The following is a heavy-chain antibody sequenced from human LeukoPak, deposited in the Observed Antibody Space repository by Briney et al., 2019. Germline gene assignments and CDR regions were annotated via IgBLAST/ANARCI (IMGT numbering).Heavy chain of an antibody. D-gene: IGHD2-15*01. J-gene: IGHJ6*03. CDR3: ARVVGGSRRGYYYYYMDV. CDR2: IYTSGST. V-gene: IGHV4-61*02. Sequence: SETLSLTCTVSGGSISSGSYYWSWIRQPAGKGLEWIGRIYTSGSTNYNPSLKSRVTISVDTSKNQFSLKLSSVTAADTAVYYCARVVGGSRRGYYYYYMDVWGKGTTVTISS. CDR1: GGSISSGSYY.